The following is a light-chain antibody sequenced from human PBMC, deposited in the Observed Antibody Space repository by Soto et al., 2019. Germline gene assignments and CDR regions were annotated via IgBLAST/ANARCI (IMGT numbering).Light chain of an antibody. CDR3: QQYGSSSTWT. V-gene: IGKV3-20*01. J-gene: IGKJ1*01. Sequence: EIILTQSADTLSLSPGERATLSCRASQTVSSNYLAWCQQRPGRAPRLLIYGASSRATGIPDRFSGSGSGTDFTLSISKLEPEDFAVYYCQQYGSSSTWTFGQGTKVDIK. CDR1: QTVSSNY. CDR2: GAS.